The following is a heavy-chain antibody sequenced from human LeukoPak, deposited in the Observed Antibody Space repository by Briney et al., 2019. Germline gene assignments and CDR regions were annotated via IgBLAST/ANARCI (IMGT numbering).Heavy chain of an antibody. Sequence: PGGSLRLSYTASGFTYSHFGMHWVRQAPGKGLEWVAVIWSDGTEKYYGDAVKGRFTISRDNSRNTLYLQMNNLGDDDTAVYYCAKDAQRGFDYSNSLDYCGQGTLVIVSS. D-gene: IGHD4-11*01. CDR1: GFTYSHFG. CDR3: AKDAQRGFDYSNSLDY. CDR2: IWSDGTEK. V-gene: IGHV3-33*06. J-gene: IGHJ4*02.